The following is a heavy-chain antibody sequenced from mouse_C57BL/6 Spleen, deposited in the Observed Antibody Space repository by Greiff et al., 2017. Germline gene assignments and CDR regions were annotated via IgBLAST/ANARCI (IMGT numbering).Heavy chain of an antibody. J-gene: IGHJ4*01. CDR1: GYTFTDYN. CDR3: ARTYYDYDKDAMDY. Sequence: EVQLQQSGPELVKPGASVKIPCKASGYTFTDYNMDWVKQSHGKSLEWIGDINPNNGGTIYNQKFKGKATLTVDKSSSTAYMELRSLTSEDTAVYYCARTYYDYDKDAMDYWGQGTSVTVSS. D-gene: IGHD2-4*01. V-gene: IGHV1-18*01. CDR2: INPNNGGT.